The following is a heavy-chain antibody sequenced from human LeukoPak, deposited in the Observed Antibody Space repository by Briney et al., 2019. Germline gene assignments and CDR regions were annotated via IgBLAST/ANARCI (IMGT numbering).Heavy chain of an antibody. CDR3: AREGDGLTGAFDI. CDR2: INHSGST. Sequence: PSETLSLTCAVYVGSFSGYYWSWIRQPPGKRLEWIGEINHSGSTNYNPSLKSRVTISVDTSKNQFSLKLSSVTAADSAVYYCAREGDGLTGAFDIWGQGTMVTVSS. D-gene: IGHD7-27*01. V-gene: IGHV4-34*01. CDR1: VGSFSGYY. J-gene: IGHJ3*02.